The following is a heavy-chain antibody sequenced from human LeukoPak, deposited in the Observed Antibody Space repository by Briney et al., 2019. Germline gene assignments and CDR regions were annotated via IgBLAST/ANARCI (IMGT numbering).Heavy chain of an antibody. CDR2: IYPGDSDT. CDR1: GYSFTSYW. V-gene: IGHV5-51*01. J-gene: IGHJ4*02. D-gene: IGHD6-13*01. Sequence: PGESLKISCKGSGYSFTSYWIGWVRQMPGKGLEWMGIIYPGDSDTRYSPSFQGQVTISPHNPISPAYLQWSSLKASDTATYYCARNAAAAEPGDYWGQGTLVTVSS. CDR3: ARNAAAAEPGDY.